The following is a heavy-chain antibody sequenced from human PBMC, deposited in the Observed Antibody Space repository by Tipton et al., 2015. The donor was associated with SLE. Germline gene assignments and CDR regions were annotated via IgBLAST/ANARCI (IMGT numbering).Heavy chain of an antibody. V-gene: IGHV4-61*09. CDR2: ISHSDIA. Sequence: TLSLTCTVSGDSISSGSYYWSWIRQPPGKGLEWLGHISHSDIANYNPSLKSRVTISVDTSKNQFSLNLRSVTAADTAVYYCAREYSGSYYFYGLDVWGQGTTVTVSS. CDR3: AREYSGSYYFYGLDV. CDR1: GDSISSGSYY. D-gene: IGHD3-22*01. J-gene: IGHJ6*02.